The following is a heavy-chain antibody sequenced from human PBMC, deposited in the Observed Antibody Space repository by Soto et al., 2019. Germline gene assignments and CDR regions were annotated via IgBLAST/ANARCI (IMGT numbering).Heavy chain of an antibody. D-gene: IGHD2-8*01. CDR1: RFSFSSYE. CDR3: ARGGGYCTPTSCAIDS. CDR2: VSLTGDRT. V-gene: IGHV3-23*01. J-gene: IGHJ4*02. Sequence: ESGGGLVQPGGSLRLSCVASRFSFSSYEMRWVRQAAGQGLEWVSRVSLTGDRTNYAGSVKGRFTGSRDNFKNTLYLEMDSLRPEDTAIYYCARGGGYCTPTSCAIDSWGRGTPVTVSS.